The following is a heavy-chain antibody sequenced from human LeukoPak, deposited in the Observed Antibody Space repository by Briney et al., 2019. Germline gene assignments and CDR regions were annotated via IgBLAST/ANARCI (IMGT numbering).Heavy chain of an antibody. CDR3: AREERYCSGGSCYFGY. Sequence: SVKVSCKASGGTFSSYAISWVRQAPGQGLEWMGGIIPIFGTANYAQKFQGRVTITADKSTSTAYMELSSLRSEDTAVYYCAREERYCSGGSCYFGYWGQGTLVTVSS. J-gene: IGHJ4*02. CDR1: GGTFSSYA. V-gene: IGHV1-69*06. CDR2: IIPIFGTA. D-gene: IGHD2-15*01.